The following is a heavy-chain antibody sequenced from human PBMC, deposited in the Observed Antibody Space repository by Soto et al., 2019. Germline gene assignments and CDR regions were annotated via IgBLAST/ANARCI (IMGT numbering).Heavy chain of an antibody. V-gene: IGHV3-23*01. CDR2: FSGSGGNI. D-gene: IGHD1-26*01. CDR3: AKGPPWTVGPLAMDV. CDR1: GFAFSTHA. J-gene: IGHJ6*02. Sequence: EVQLLESGGGLVQPGGSLRLSCVASGFAFSTHAMSWVRQAPGKGLEWVSTFSGSGGNIYYAESVKGRLTISRDDSKNTLYLQMDSLRVEDTAVYYCAKGPPWTVGPLAMDVWGQGTTVTVSS.